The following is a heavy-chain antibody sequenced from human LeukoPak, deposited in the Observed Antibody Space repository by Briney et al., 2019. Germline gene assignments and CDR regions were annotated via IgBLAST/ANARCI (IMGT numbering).Heavy chain of an antibody. D-gene: IGHD1-26*01. CDR2: ICGSGGST. Sequence: PGGALRLSCSTSLFTFGSYAMTWVRQAPGKGREGVSAICGSGGSTYYADSVKGRVTISRDNSKNTLYLQMKILRAEDTAVYYCAKDFRVGATTLGYWGRGTLATVSS. CDR1: LFTFGSYA. CDR3: AKDFRVGATTLGY. J-gene: IGHJ4*02. V-gene: IGHV3-23*01.